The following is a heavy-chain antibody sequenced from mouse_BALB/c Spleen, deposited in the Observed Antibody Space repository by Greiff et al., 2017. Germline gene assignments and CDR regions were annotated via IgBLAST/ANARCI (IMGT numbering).Heavy chain of an antibody. CDR2: ISYSGST. CDR1: GYSITSDYA. D-gene: IGHD2-1*01. J-gene: IGHJ2*01. CDR3: ARDGKGFHY. V-gene: IGHV3-2*02. Sequence: VQLKESGPGLVKPSQSLSLTCTVTGYSITSDYAWNWIRQFPGNKLEWMGYISYSGSTSYNPSLKSRISITRDTSKNQFFLQLNSVTTEDTATYYCARDGKGFHYWGQGTTLTVSS.